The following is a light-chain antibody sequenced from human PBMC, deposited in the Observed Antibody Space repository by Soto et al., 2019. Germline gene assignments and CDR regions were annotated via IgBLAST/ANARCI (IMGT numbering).Light chain of an antibody. V-gene: IGLV2-8*01. CDR1: SSDIGGYNY. CDR3: SSFAGRNNLI. J-gene: IGLJ2*01. Sequence: QSVLTQPPSASGSPGQSVTISCTGTSSDIGGYNYVSWYQQYPGKAPKLVIYEVIKRPSGVPDRFSGSKSDNTASLTVSGLQAEDEADYYCSSFAGRNNLIFGGGTKLTVL. CDR2: EVI.